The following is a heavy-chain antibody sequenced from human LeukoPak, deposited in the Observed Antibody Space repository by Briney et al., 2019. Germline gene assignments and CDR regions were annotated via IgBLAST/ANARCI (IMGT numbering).Heavy chain of an antibody. CDR1: GFTFSTYG. D-gene: IGHD5-24*01. CDR3: ARVGRGGYVSY. V-gene: IGHV3-21*01. J-gene: IGHJ4*01. CDR2: ISSSSSYI. Sequence: GGSLRLSCAASGFTFSTYGMNWVRQAPGKGLEWVSSISSSSSYIYYADSVKGRFTISRDNAKNSLYLQMSSLRAEDTAVYYCARVGRGGYVSYWGHGTLVTVSS.